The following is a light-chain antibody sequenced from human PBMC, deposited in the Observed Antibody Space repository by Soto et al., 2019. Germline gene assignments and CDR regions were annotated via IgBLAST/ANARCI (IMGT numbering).Light chain of an antibody. CDR1: QTVGGNF. V-gene: IGKV3-20*01. CDR2: GAS. CDR3: QQYHRSPKT. J-gene: IGKJ1*01. Sequence: DIVLAQSPGSLSLSPGERATLSCRASQTVGGNFLAWYQQKPGQAPRLLIYGASRRATGIPDRFSGSGSGTDFTLTISRLEPEDSAAYYCQQYHRSPKTFGQGTKGDIK.